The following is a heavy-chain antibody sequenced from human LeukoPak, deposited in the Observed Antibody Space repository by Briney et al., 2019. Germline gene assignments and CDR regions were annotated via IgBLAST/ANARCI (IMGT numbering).Heavy chain of an antibody. J-gene: IGHJ6*02. CDR3: ARDGGGDFWSGFYYYYGMDV. V-gene: IGHV3-21*01. D-gene: IGHD3-3*01. CDR1: GFTFSSYS. CDR2: ISSSSSYI. Sequence: PGGSLRLSCAASGFTFSSYSMNWVRQAPGKGLEWVSSISSSSSYIYYADSVKGRFTISRDNAKNSLYLQMNSLRAEDTAVYYCARDGGGDFWSGFYYYYGMDVWGQGTTAAVSS.